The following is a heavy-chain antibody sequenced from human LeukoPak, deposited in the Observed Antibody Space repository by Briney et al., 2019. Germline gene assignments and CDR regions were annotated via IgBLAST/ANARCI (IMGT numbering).Heavy chain of an antibody. J-gene: IGHJ4*02. D-gene: IGHD3-10*01. CDR1: GFNFSGYG. Sequence: GSLKLSCAASGFNFSGYGMQWVRQAPGKGLVWVSRINTDGSITNYAASVKGRFSISRDNAKNTLYLQMSSLRAEDTAVYYCARDRGPRTGFMVREAYDYWGQGTLVTVSS. CDR2: INTDGSIT. V-gene: IGHV3-74*01. CDR3: ARDRGPRTGFMVREAYDY.